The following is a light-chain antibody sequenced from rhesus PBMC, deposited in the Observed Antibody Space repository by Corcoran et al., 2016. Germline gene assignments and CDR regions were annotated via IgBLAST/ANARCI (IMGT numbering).Light chain of an antibody. Sequence: EIVMTQSPATLSLSPGERAALSCWASQSVSSNLAWYQQKPGQAPRLLIYGASSRAPGIPDRFSGSGSGTDVTLTISSLEPEDFAIYYCQQSNNWPLTFGGGTKVEIK. CDR1: QSVSSN. CDR2: GAS. V-gene: IGKV3-42*03. CDR3: QQSNNWPLT. J-gene: IGKJ4*01.